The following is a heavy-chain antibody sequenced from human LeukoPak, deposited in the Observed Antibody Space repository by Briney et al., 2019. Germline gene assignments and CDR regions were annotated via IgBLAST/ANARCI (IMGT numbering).Heavy chain of an antibody. CDR1: VLIFSSHA. J-gene: IGHJ6*03. V-gene: IGHV3-23*01. CDR2: ISSRGDST. CDR3: AKCAVVPAAALYYYYHMDV. Sequence: GGSLRLSCAASVLIFSSHAMSWVRQTPEKGLEWVSAISSRGDSTYYADSVKGRFTISRDNFKNTLYLQMNSLRADDTAVYYCAKCAVVPAAALYYYYHMDVWGKGTTVTVSS. D-gene: IGHD2-2*01.